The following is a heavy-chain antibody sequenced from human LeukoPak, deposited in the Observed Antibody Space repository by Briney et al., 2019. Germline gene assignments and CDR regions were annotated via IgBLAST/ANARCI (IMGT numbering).Heavy chain of an antibody. J-gene: IGHJ4*02. D-gene: IGHD6-13*01. V-gene: IGHV4-4*07. CDR3: ARGVAAAGLDY. CDR1: AGSISRYY. Sequence: PSETLSLTFTAAAGSISRYYWSWVRHRAGKGVEWIAHIYTGGSTNYNPSLKSRVTMSVDTSKNQFSLKLSSVTAADTAVYYCARGVAAAGLDYWGQGTLVTVSS. CDR2: IYTGGST.